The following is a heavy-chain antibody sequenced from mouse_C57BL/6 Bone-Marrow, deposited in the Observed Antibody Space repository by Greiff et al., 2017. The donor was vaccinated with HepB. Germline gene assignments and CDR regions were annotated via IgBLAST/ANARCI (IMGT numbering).Heavy chain of an antibody. J-gene: IGHJ4*01. V-gene: IGHV7-3*01. CDR1: GFTFTDYY. Sequence: EVKVVESGGGLVQPGGSLSLSCAASGFTFTDYYMSWVRQPPGKALEWLGFIRNKANGYTTEYSASVKGRFTISRDNSQSILYLHMNALRAEDSATYYCAKLLRYLYAMDYWGQGTSVTVSS. CDR2: IRNKANGYTT. D-gene: IGHD1-1*01. CDR3: AKLLRYLYAMDY.